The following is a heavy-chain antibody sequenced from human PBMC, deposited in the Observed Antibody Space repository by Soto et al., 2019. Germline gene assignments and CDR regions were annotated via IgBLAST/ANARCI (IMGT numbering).Heavy chain of an antibody. CDR1: GFTFSNAW. CDR3: TTEDSSGWYYYYGMDV. Sequence: GGSLRLSCAASGFTFSNAWMSWVRQAPGKGLEWVGRIKSKTDGGTTDYAAPVKGRFTISRDDSKNTLYLQMNSLKTEDTAVYYCTTEDSSGWYYYYGMDVWGQGTTVTVSS. CDR2: IKSKTDGGTT. V-gene: IGHV3-15*01. D-gene: IGHD6-19*01. J-gene: IGHJ6*02.